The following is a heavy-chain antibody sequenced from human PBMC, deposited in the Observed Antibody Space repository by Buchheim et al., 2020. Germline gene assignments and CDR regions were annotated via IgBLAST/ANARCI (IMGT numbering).Heavy chain of an antibody. CDR1: GGSISSGGYY. V-gene: IGHV4-31*11. CDR3: AGRLYCSSTSCYSGGYYGMDV. D-gene: IGHD2-2*02. Sequence: QVQLQESGPGLVKPSQTLSLTCAVSGGSISSGGYYWSWIRQHPGKGLEWIGYIYYSGSTYYNPSLKSRVTITVDTSKNQFPLKLSSVTAADTAVYYCAGRLYCSSTSCYSGGYYGMDVWGQGTT. CDR2: IYYSGST. J-gene: IGHJ6*02.